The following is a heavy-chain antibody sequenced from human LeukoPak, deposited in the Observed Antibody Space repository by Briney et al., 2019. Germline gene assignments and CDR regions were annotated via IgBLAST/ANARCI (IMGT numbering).Heavy chain of an antibody. CDR2: ISGSGGST. CDR1: GFTFSSYA. J-gene: IGHJ4*02. Sequence: PGGSLRLSCAASGFTFSSYAMSWVRQAPGKGLEWVSAISGSGGSTYYAGSVEGRFTISRDNSKNTLYLQMNSLRAEDTAVYYCAKASSSWYKDYFDYWGQGTLVTVSS. CDR3: AKASSSWYKDYFDY. V-gene: IGHV3-23*01. D-gene: IGHD6-13*01.